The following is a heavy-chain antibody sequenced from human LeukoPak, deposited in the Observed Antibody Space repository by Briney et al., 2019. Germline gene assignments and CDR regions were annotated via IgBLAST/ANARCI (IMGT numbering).Heavy chain of an antibody. CDR3: ARGSTYSSGWYTGFDY. J-gene: IGHJ4*02. Sequence: GGTLRLSCAGSGFPFSSHGMNWVRQAPGKGLEWVSSITSSSSYIYYADSVKGRFTISRDDAKKSVYLQMNSLRAEDTAVYYCARGSTYSSGWYTGFDYWGQGTLVTVSS. CDR1: GFPFSSHG. D-gene: IGHD6-19*01. V-gene: IGHV3-21*01. CDR2: ITSSSSYI.